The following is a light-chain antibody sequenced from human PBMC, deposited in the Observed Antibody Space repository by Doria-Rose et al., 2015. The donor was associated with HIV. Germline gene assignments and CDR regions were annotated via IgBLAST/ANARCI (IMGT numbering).Light chain of an antibody. Sequence: LTQSPGTLSLSPGERATLSCRASQSFSSTYLAWYQLKPGQAPSLLSYDGSTRATGIPYRFSASGSGTDCTLTINRLEPEDFALYYCHQYGTSWTFGQGTKVEI. CDR2: DGS. J-gene: IGKJ1*01. CDR1: QSFSSTY. V-gene: IGKV3-20*01. CDR3: HQYGTSWT.